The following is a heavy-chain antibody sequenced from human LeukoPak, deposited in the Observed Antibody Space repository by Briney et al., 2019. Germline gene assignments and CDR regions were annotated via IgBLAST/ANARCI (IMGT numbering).Heavy chain of an antibody. D-gene: IGHD5-12*01. V-gene: IGHV3-33*01. Sequence: GGSLRLSCAASGFNFSSFVMHWVRQAPGKGLEWVAVIWYDGSNKYCADSVKGRFTISRDNSKNTLYLQMNSLRAEDTAVYYCARGPSAYPKCFDYWGQGTLVTVSS. CDR2: IWYDGSNK. CDR1: GFNFSSFV. CDR3: ARGPSAYPKCFDY. J-gene: IGHJ4*02.